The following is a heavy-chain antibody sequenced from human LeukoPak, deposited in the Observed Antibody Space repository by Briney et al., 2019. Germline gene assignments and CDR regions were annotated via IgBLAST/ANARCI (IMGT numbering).Heavy chain of an antibody. Sequence: GGSLRLSCAASGFTFSSYSMNWVRQAPGKGLEWVSSISSSSSYIYYADSVKGRFTISRDNAKDSLYLQMNSLRAEDTAVYYCAHLLLTVVTPGWYFDLWGRGTLVTVSS. CDR3: AHLLLTVVTPGWYFDL. D-gene: IGHD4-23*01. V-gene: IGHV3-21*01. J-gene: IGHJ2*01. CDR2: ISSSSSYI. CDR1: GFTFSSYS.